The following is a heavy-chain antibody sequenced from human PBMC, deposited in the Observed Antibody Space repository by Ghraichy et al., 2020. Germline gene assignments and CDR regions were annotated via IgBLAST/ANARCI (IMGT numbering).Heavy chain of an antibody. V-gene: IGHV3-7*03. D-gene: IGHD3-22*01. J-gene: IGHJ4*02. CDR1: GFTMSTHW. Sequence: GGSLRLSCVGSGFTMSTHWMTWVRQAPGKGLEWVANIKQDGSEKYYLDSVKGRFTISRDNAQNSLYLQMNSLRAEDTAGYYCARDTGAYYYDSSGYYSYWGLGTLVTVSP. CDR2: IKQDGSEK. CDR3: ARDTGAYYYDSSGYYSY.